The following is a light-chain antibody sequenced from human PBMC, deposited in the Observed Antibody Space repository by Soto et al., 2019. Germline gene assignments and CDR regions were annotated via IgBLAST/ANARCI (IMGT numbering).Light chain of an antibody. CDR2: AAS. Sequence: DIQMTESSSALSASVGDRVTITCRASQTISTYLNWYQQKPGKAPKLLIYAASTLQSGVPSRFSGSGSGTDFTLTISSLQPEDFATYYCQQSLGIPYTFGQWTRLEIK. CDR1: QTISTY. V-gene: IGKV1-39*01. J-gene: IGKJ2*01. CDR3: QQSLGIPYT.